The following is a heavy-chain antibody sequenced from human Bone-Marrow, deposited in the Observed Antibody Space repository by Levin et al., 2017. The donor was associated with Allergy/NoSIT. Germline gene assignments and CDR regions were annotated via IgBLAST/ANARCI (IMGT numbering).Heavy chain of an antibody. J-gene: IGHJ3*02. V-gene: IGHV5-51*01. CDR3: ATASGDVWARAFDI. CDR2: IYPDDSDT. CDR1: GTSFTSYW. D-gene: IGHD3-16*01. Sequence: GESLKISCKASGTSFTSYWSGWVRRMPGKGRGGMGIIYPDDSDTKYRPPFQGQVTISADKSITTAYLQWNSMRISDCAMYFCATASGDVWARAFDIWGQGTKVTVSS.